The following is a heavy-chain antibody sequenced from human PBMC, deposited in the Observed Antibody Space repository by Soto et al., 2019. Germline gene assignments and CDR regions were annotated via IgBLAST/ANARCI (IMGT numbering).Heavy chain of an antibody. D-gene: IGHD5-18*01. Sequence: GASVKVSCKASGYTFTSYDINWVRQATGQGLEWMGWMNPNSGNTGYAQKFQGRVTMTRNTSISTAYMELSSLRAEDTAIYYCAKDLTPIQLWPSSFDFWGQGTLVTVSS. V-gene: IGHV1-8*01. CDR1: GYTFTSYD. CDR2: MNPNSGNT. J-gene: IGHJ4*02. CDR3: AKDLTPIQLWPSSFDF.